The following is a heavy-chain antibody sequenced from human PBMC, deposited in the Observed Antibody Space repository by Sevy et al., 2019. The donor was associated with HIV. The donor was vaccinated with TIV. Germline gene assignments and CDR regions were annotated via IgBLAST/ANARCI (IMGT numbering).Heavy chain of an antibody. V-gene: IGHV3-11*06. CDR2: ISGLTNYI. Sequence: GGSLRLSCAASGFAFSDYYMNWIRQAPGKGLEWVSCISGLTNYINYADSVKGRFTISRDNAKNSVYLQMNSLRAEDTAVYYCARDSGIYDSSGSSFDYWGQGTLVTVSS. J-gene: IGHJ4*02. CDR3: ARDSGIYDSSGSSFDY. CDR1: GFAFSDYY. D-gene: IGHD3-22*01.